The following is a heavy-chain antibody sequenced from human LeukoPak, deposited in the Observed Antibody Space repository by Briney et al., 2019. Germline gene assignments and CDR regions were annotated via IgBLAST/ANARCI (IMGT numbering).Heavy chain of an antibody. D-gene: IGHD6-19*01. V-gene: IGHV3-33*01. J-gene: IGHJ6*02. CDR1: AFTFSSYG. CDR2: IWYDGSNE. CDR3: ARDRVRAVAGSGGRYYYYGMDV. Sequence: GRSLRLSCAASAFTFSSYGMHWVRQAPGKGLEWVAVIWYDGSNEDYADSVKGRFTNSRDNSKNTLYLQMNSLRAEDTAVYYCARDRVRAVAGSGGRYYYYGMDVWGQGTTVTVSS.